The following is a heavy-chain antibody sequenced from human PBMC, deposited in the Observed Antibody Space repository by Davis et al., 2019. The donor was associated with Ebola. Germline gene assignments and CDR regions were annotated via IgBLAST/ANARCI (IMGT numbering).Heavy chain of an antibody. CDR1: GGTFSSYA. D-gene: IGHD3-10*01. V-gene: IGHV1-69*13. CDR2: IIPIFGTA. Sequence: AASVKVSCKASGGTFSSYAISWVRQAPGQGLEWMGGIIPIFGTANYAQKFQGRVTITADESTSTAYMELSSLRSEDTAVYYCARDRWFPLGGFDYWGQGTLVTVSS. J-gene: IGHJ4*02. CDR3: ARDRWFPLGGFDY.